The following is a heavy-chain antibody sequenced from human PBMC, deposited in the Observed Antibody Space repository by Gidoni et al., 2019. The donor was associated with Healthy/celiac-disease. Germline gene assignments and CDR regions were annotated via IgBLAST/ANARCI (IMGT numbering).Heavy chain of an antibody. V-gene: IGHV3-30-3*01. Sequence: QVQLVESGGGVVQPGRSLRLSCEASGFTFSSYAMHWVRQAPGKELEWVAVRSYDRSNKYYADSVKGRFTISRDNSKNTLYLQMNSLRAEDTAVYYCARVHLVRGIKGAYDYWGQGTLVTVSS. D-gene: IGHD3-10*01. J-gene: IGHJ4*02. CDR3: ARVHLVRGIKGAYDY. CDR1: GFTFSSYA. CDR2: RSYDRSNK.